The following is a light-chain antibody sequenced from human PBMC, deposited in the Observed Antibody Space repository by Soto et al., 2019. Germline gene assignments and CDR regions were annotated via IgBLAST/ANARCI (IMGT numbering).Light chain of an antibody. J-gene: IGLJ3*02. Sequence: QSALTQPASVSGSPGQSITISCTGTSSDVGSHNLVSWYQQHPGKAPKLMIYEGDKRPSGVSNRFSGSESGNTASLTISGLQAEDEADYHCCSYAGSSTFAWVFGGGTKVTVL. CDR2: EGD. CDR1: SSDVGSHNL. CDR3: CSYAGSSTFAWV. V-gene: IGLV2-23*03.